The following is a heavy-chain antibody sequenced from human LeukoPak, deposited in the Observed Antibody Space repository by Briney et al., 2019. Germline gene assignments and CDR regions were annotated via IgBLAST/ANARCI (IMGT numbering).Heavy chain of an antibody. Sequence: SETLSLTCTVSGGSISSYYWSWIRQPAGKGLEWIGRTYTSGSTNYNPSLKSRVTMSVDTSKNQFSLKLSSVTAADTAVYYCARDRPYYGDYVYAFDIWGQGTMVTVSS. J-gene: IGHJ3*02. V-gene: IGHV4-4*07. D-gene: IGHD4-17*01. CDR3: ARDRPYYGDYVYAFDI. CDR2: TYTSGST. CDR1: GGSISSYY.